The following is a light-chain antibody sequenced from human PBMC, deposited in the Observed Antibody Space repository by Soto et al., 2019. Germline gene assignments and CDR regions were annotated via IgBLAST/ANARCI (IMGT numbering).Light chain of an antibody. V-gene: IGKV4-1*01. CDR3: QQYYTNSWT. CDR2: WAS. Sequence: DIVMTQSPDSLAVSLGERATINCKSSQSVLYSSNNKSYLAWYQQNPGQPPKLLIYWASTRASGVPDRFSGSGSGTDFTLTISSLQAEDVAVYYCQQYYTNSWTFGQGTKVEIK. J-gene: IGKJ1*01. CDR1: QSVLYSSNNKSY.